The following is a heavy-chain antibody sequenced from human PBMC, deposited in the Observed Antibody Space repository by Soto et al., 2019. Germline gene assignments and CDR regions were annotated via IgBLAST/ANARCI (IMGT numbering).Heavy chain of an antibody. CDR2: ISGSGGST. D-gene: IGHD4-17*01. CDR3: AKDRTTVTTRYVRALLN. Sequence: GGSLRLSCAASGFTFSSYAMSWVRQAPGKGLEWVSAISGSGGSTYYADSVKGRFTISRDNSKNTLYLQMNSLRAEDTAVYYCAKDRTTVTTRYVRALLNWGQGTLVTVSS. V-gene: IGHV3-23*01. CDR1: GFTFSSYA. J-gene: IGHJ4*02.